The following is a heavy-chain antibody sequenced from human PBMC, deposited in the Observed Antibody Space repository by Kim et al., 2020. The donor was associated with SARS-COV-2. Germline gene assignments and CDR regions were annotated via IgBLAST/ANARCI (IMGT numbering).Heavy chain of an antibody. V-gene: IGHV2-5*02. CDR3: AHFDFWTNHNTIDY. Sequence: SGPTLVNPTQTLTLTCTFSGFSLSTSGVGVGWIRQPPGKALEWLALIYWDDDKRYSPSLKSRLTITKDTSKNQVVLTITNMDPVDTATYYCAHFDFWTNHNTIDYWGQGTLVTVSS. J-gene: IGHJ4*02. CDR1: GFSLSTSGVG. CDR2: IYWDDDK. D-gene: IGHD3-3*01.